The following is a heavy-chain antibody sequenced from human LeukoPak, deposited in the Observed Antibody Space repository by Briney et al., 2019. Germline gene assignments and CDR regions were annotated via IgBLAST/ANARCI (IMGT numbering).Heavy chain of an antibody. J-gene: IGHJ4*02. D-gene: IGHD3-10*01. CDR2: IYHSGST. CDR3: ARDPFYYGSGNRWRPYYFDY. CDR1: GYSISSGYY. Sequence: PSETLSLTCTVSGYSISSGYYWGWIRQPPGKGLEWIGSIYHSGSTYYNPSLKSRVTISVDTSKNQFSLKLSSVTAADTAVYYCARDPFYYGSGNRWRPYYFDYWGQGTLVTVSS. V-gene: IGHV4-38-2*02.